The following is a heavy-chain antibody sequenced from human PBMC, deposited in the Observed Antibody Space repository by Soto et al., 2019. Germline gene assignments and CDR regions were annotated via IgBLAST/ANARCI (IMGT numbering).Heavy chain of an antibody. CDR2: IYYSGST. CDR3: ARGQYSSSWYALNWFDP. CDR1: GGSFSGYY. Sequence: PSETLSLTCAVYGGSFSGYYWSWIRQHPGKGLEWIGYIYYSGSTYYNPSLKSRVTISVDTSKNQFSLKLSSVTAADTAVYYCARGQYSSSWYALNWFDPWGQGTLVTVSS. V-gene: IGHV4-31*02. D-gene: IGHD6-13*01. J-gene: IGHJ5*02.